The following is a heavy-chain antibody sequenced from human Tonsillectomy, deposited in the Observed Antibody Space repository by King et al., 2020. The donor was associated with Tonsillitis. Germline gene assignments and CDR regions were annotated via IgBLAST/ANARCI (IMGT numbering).Heavy chain of an antibody. J-gene: IGHJ3*02. Sequence: LQLQESGPGLVKPSETLSLTCAVSGHSISSGYYWGWIRQPPGKGLEWIGSIYHSGSTYYNPSLKSRVTISVDTSKNQFSLKLSSVTAADTAVYYCARTNVVVVPAAMRLLGTDAFDIWGQGTMVTVSS. CDR2: IYHSGST. V-gene: IGHV4-38-2*01. CDR3: ARTNVVVVPAAMRLLGTDAFDI. D-gene: IGHD2-2*01. CDR1: GHSISSGYY.